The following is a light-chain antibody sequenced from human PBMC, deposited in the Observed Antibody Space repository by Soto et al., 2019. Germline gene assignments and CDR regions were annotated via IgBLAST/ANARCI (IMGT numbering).Light chain of an antibody. CDR3: SSYTSSSTPYV. CDR2: EVS. Sequence: QSVLTQPPSASGSPGQSLTISCTGTSSDVGGYNYVSWYQQHPGKAPKLMIYEVSNRPSGVSNRFSGSKSGNTASLTISGLQAEDEADYYCSSYTSSSTPYVFGTGTKVTVL. J-gene: IGLJ1*01. CDR1: SSDVGGYNY. V-gene: IGLV2-14*01.